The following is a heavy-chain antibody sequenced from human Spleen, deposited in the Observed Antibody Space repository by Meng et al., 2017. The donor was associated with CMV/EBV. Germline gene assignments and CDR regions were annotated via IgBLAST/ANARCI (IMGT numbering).Heavy chain of an antibody. J-gene: IGHJ4*02. V-gene: IGHV1-2*02. CDR3: ARLWTGYMPTNVKLPF. CDR1: GYTFSGYY. D-gene: IGHD3/OR15-3a*01. CDR2: INPKSGGT. Sequence: ASVKVSCKASGYTFSGYYMHWVRQAPGQGLEWMGWINPKSGGTNYAQNFQGRVTMTRDTSTSTAFMDVTSLTSDDTAVYYCARLWTGYMPTNVKLPFWGQGTLVTVSS.